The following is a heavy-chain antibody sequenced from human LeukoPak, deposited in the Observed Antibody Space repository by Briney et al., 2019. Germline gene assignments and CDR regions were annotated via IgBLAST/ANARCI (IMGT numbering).Heavy chain of an antibody. CDR1: GFTFSSYA. J-gene: IGHJ4*02. D-gene: IGHD5-12*01. Sequence: GGSLRLSCAASGFTFSSYAMHWVRQAPGKGLEWVAVISYDGSNKYYADSVKGRFTIPRDNSKNTLYLQMNSLRADDTAVYYCARGLRFDYWGQGTLVTVSS. V-gene: IGHV3-30*04. CDR3: ARGLRFDY. CDR2: ISYDGSNK.